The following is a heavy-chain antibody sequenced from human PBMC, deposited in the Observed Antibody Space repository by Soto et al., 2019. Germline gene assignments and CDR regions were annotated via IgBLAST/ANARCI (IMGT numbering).Heavy chain of an antibody. CDR1: GFTFSHYA. CDR3: AKDMIAEGGVTWFDP. V-gene: IGHV3-23*01. CDR2: ISGSGGST. Sequence: EVQLLESGGGLVQPGGSLRLSCAASGFTFSHYALNWVRQAPGKGLEWVAGISGSGGSTYYGDSVKGRFTISRENSKNILYLQMDRLRVEESAFYYCAKDMIAEGGVTWFDPWGQGTLVTVAS. J-gene: IGHJ5*01. D-gene: IGHD3-22*01.